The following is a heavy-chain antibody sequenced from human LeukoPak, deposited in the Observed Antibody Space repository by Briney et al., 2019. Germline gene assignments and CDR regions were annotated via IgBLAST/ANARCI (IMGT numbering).Heavy chain of an antibody. V-gene: IGHV3-23*01. CDR1: AFSFSKFA. Sequence: GGSLRLSCAASAFSFSKFALIWVRQAPGKGLEWVSAITANGGYTLYADAVKGRFTVSRDNSKNTLYLQINSLRPEDTAMYYCAKDPNGDYLGAFDFWGQGTMVTVSS. J-gene: IGHJ3*01. CDR3: AKDPNGDYLGAFDF. CDR2: ITANGGYT. D-gene: IGHD4-17*01.